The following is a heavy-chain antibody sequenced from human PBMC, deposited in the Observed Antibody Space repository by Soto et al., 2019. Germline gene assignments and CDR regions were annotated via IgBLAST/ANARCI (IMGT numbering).Heavy chain of an antibody. Sequence: GGSLRLSCAASGFTFSSYAMHWVRQAPGKGLEWVAVISYDGSNKYYADSVKGRFTISRDNSKNTLYLQMNSLRAEDTAVYYCAKDYSGAPFAPWGQGTLVTVSS. CDR3: AKDYSGAPFAP. CDR2: ISYDGSNK. CDR1: GFTFSSYA. J-gene: IGHJ5*02. D-gene: IGHD6-19*01. V-gene: IGHV3-30*04.